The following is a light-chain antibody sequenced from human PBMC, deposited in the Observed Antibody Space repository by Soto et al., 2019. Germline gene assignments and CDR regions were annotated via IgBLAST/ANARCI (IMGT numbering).Light chain of an antibody. V-gene: IGKV1-39*01. CDR3: QPTYNTPLP. J-gene: IGKJ4*01. CDR2: FAS. Sequence: IRSRLALIYRASQSIRNYLNWYQQKLGKALKFLMDFASSLQSGVSSRFSGSGLGTDLAPTTAGVQPAEFETYYSQPTYNTPLPLGGGTKVDIK. CDR1: QSIRNY.